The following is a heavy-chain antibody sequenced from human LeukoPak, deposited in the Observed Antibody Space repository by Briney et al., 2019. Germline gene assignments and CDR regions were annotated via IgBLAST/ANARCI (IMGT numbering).Heavy chain of an antibody. CDR1: GFSFTDYT. V-gene: IGHV3-21*04. J-gene: IGHJ4*02. CDR2: ISSSSYYI. Sequence: GGSLRLSCAASGFSFTDYTMNWVRQAPGKGLEWVSSISSSSYYIYYADSLKGRFTISRDSAKNSLYLQMNTLRAEDTAFYYCARDYCGGDCYPFDYWGQGTLVTVSS. D-gene: IGHD2-21*02. CDR3: ARDYCGGDCYPFDY.